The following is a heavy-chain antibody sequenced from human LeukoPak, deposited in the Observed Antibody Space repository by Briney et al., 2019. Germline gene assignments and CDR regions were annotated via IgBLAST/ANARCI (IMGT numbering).Heavy chain of an antibody. V-gene: IGHV3-43*02. J-gene: IGHJ5*02. CDR3: AKVTGPRVDP. D-gene: IGHD1-7*01. Sequence: GGCLRLSCSSYEFTFDDYAMHWDRQAPGKGLWWVSLISGDGGSTYYADSVKGRFTISRDNSKNSLYLQMNSLRTEDTALYYCAKVTGPRVDPWRQGTLVTVSP. CDR1: EFTFDDYA. CDR2: ISGDGGST.